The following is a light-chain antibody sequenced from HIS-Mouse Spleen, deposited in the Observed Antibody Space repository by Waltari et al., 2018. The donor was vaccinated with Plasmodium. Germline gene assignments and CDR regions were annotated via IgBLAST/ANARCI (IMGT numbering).Light chain of an antibody. CDR3: YSTDSSGNHRV. CDR1: ALPNKS. V-gene: IGLV3-10*01. Sequence: SYELTQPPSVSVSPGQTARITCSGDALPNKSAYWYQQKSGKAPVLVIYEDSKRPSGIPERFSGSSSGTMATLTISGAQVEDEADYYCYSTDSSGNHRVFGGGTKLTVL. J-gene: IGLJ3*02. CDR2: EDS.